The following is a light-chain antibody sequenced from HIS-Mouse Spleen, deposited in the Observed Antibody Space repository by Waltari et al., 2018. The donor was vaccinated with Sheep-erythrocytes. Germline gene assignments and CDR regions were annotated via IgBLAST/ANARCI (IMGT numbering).Light chain of an antibody. CDR1: SSDVGSDNV. Sequence: QSALTQPASVSGAPGQSITISCTGTSSDVGSDNVVSWYQQHTGKAPKLMIYEGSKRPAVVSNRFSGSKSGNTASLTISGLQAEDEADYYCCSYAGSSTLVFGGGTKLTVL. J-gene: IGLJ2*01. V-gene: IGLV2-23*01. CDR2: EGS. CDR3: CSYAGSSTLV.